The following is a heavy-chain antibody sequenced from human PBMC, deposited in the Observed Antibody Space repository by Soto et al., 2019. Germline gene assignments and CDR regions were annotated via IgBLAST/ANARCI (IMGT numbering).Heavy chain of an antibody. CDR3: AKGVRGPHIVVVTTYYYGMDV. CDR1: GFTFSSYA. J-gene: IGHJ6*02. CDR2: ISGSGGST. Sequence: PGGSLRLSCAASGFTFSSYAMSWVRQAPGKGLEWVSAISGSGGSTYYADSVKGRFTISRDNSKNTLYLQMNSLRAEDTAVYYCAKGVRGPHIVVVTTYYYGMDVWGQGTTVTVSS. V-gene: IGHV3-23*01. D-gene: IGHD2-21*02.